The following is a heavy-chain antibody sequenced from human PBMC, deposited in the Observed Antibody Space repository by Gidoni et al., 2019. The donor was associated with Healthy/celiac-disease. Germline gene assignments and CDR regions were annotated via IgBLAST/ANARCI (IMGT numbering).Heavy chain of an antibody. CDR1: VGTISSSTW. J-gene: IGHJ6*02. V-gene: IGHV4-4*02. CDR3: ARVALTICGVVSLPHGMDV. Sequence: QVQLQESGTGLVKPSGTLYLTCAVSVGTISSSTWWSWVRQPPGKGLEWIGEIYHSGSTNYNPSLKSRVTISVDKSKNQFSLKLSSVTAADTAVYYCARVALTICGVVSLPHGMDVWGQGTTVTVSS. D-gene: IGHD3-3*01. CDR2: IYHSGST.